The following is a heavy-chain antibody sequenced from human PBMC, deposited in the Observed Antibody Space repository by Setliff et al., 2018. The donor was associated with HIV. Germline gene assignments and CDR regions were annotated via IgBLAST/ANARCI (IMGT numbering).Heavy chain of an antibody. V-gene: IGHV1-18*01. CDR3: AREIGDYYDSSGYYPPTDYYYGMDV. CDR2: ISAYNGNT. Sequence: ASVKVSCKASGYTFTRNGISWVRQAPGQGLEWMGWISAYNGNTNYAQKLQGRVTMTTDTSTSTAYMELRSLRCDDTAVYYCAREIGDYYDSSGYYPPTDYYYGMDVWGQGTTVTVSS. D-gene: IGHD3-22*01. CDR1: GYTFTRNG. J-gene: IGHJ6*02.